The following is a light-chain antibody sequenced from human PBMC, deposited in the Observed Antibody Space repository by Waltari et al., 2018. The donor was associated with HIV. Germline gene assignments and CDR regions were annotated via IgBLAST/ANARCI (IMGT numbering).Light chain of an antibody. CDR3: QQRGNWPLT. Sequence: EIVLTQSPPTLSLSPGERATLSCRASQSVSTYLAWYHLKPGQAPRLLIYDASNRAPGVPARFSGSGSGTEFTLIISSLEPEDFAVYYCQQRGNWPLTFGGGTKVDI. J-gene: IGKJ4*01. CDR2: DAS. V-gene: IGKV3-11*01. CDR1: QSVSTY.